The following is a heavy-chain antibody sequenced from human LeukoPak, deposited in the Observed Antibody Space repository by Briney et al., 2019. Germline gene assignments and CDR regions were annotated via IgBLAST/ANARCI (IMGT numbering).Heavy chain of an antibody. V-gene: IGHV4-4*07. Sequence: SETLSLTCTVSGGSISSYYWSCIRQPAGKGLEWIGRIYTSGSTNYNPSLKSRVTMSVDTSKNQFSLKLSSVTAADTAVYYCARVLTVGLAYDAFDIWGQGTMVTVSS. CDR2: IYTSGST. CDR3: ARVLTVGLAYDAFDI. CDR1: GGSISSYY. J-gene: IGHJ3*02. D-gene: IGHD1-26*01.